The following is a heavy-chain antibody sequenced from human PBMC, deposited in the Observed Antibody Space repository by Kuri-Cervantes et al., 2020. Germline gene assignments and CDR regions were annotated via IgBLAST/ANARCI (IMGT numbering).Heavy chain of an antibody. CDR3: AKRAGGDWFDP. Sequence: GGSLRLSCAASGFTFSNAWMSWVRQAPGKGLEWVGRIKSKTDGGTTDYAAPVKGRFTISRDNSKNTLYLQMNSLRAEDTAVYYCAKRAGGDWFDPWGQGTLVTVSS. D-gene: IGHD3-10*01. CDR2: IKSKTDGGTT. CDR1: GFTFSNAW. V-gene: IGHV3-15*01. J-gene: IGHJ5*02.